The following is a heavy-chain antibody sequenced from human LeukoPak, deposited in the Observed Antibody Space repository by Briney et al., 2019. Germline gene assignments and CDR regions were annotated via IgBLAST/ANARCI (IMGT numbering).Heavy chain of an antibody. CDR2: IRSSSSSI. J-gene: IGHJ4*02. CDR3: ARGTVPSDY. D-gene: IGHD1-1*01. CDR1: GFTFHTFT. Sequence: GGSLRLSCAASGFTFHTFTMNWVRQAPGKGLEWVSAIRSSSSSIYYADSVKGRFTISRDNSKNSLYLQMNSLGDEDTALYYCARGTVPSDYWGQGTLVTVSS. V-gene: IGHV3-21*01.